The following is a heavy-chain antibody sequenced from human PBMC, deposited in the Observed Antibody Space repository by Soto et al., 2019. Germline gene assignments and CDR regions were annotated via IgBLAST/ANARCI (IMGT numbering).Heavy chain of an antibody. CDR3: ARRRYCSSTSCYWLNWFDP. J-gene: IGHJ5*02. Sequence: GESLKISCKGSGYSFTSYWIGWVRQMPGKGLEWMGIIYPGDSDTRYSPSFQGQATISADKSISTAYLQWSSLKASDTAMYYCARRRYCSSTSCYWLNWFDPWGQGTLVTVSS. CDR2: IYPGDSDT. CDR1: GYSFTSYW. D-gene: IGHD2-2*01. V-gene: IGHV5-51*01.